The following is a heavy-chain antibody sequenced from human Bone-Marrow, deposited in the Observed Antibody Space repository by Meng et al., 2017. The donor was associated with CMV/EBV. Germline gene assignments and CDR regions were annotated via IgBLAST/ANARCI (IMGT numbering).Heavy chain of an antibody. J-gene: IGHJ4*02. CDR2: VYHSGGT. D-gene: IGHD3-3*01. Sequence: SETLSLTCAGYGGSFSGYHWSWIRQPPGKGLEWIGEVYHSGGTNYDPSLKRRVTISLDMSKNHFSLKLSSVTAADTGMYYCASQNFWSGDAYWGQGTLVTVSS. CDR3: ASQNFWSGDAY. CDR1: GGSFSGYH. V-gene: IGHV4-34*01.